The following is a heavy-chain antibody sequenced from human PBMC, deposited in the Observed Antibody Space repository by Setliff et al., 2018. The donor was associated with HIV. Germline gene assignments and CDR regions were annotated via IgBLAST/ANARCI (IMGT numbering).Heavy chain of an antibody. CDR2: FYYSGST. CDR3: ARQPLYNDYDWRSYYFDY. CDR1: GGSISSHY. D-gene: IGHD5-12*01. V-gene: IGHV4-59*08. Sequence: SETLSLTCTVSGGSISSHYWSWVRQPPGKGLEWIGFFYYSGSTNYNPSLKSRVTISVDTSKNQFSLKLRSVTAADTAVYYCARQPLYNDYDWRSYYFDYWGQGSLVTVSS. J-gene: IGHJ4*02.